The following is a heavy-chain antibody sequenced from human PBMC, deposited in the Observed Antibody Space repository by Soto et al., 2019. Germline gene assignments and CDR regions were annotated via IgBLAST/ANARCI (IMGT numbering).Heavy chain of an antibody. J-gene: IGHJ6*02. CDR1: AFTFSSYW. Sequence: DVRLAESGGGLVQPGGSLRLSCAASAFTFSSYWMTWVRQAPGKGLEWVASIKEDGSEKYYLDTVKGRFTMSRDNAKNSLYLQMNSLRAEDTAVYYCARDSPFIAVTAPGNYYGMDVWGQGTTVTVSS. CDR2: IKEDGSEK. D-gene: IGHD6-19*01. CDR3: ARDSPFIAVTAPGNYYGMDV. V-gene: IGHV3-7*03.